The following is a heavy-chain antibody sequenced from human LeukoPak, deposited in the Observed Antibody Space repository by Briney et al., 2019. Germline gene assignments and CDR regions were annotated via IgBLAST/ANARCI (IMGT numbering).Heavy chain of an antibody. Sequence: PGGSLRLSCAASGFTFDDYAMHWVRQAPGKGLEWVSGISWNSGSIGYADSVKGRFTISRDNAKNSLYLQMNSLRAEDTALYYCAKALVPAAPPLLDYGMDVWGQGTTVTVSS. CDR3: AKALVPAAPPLLDYGMDV. D-gene: IGHD2-2*01. CDR1: GFTFDDYA. J-gene: IGHJ6*02. V-gene: IGHV3-9*01. CDR2: ISWNSGSI.